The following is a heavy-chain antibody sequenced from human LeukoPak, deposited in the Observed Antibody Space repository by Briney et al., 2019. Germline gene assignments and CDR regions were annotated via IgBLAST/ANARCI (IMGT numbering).Heavy chain of an antibody. CDR2: INPSGGST. CDR1: GYTFTSYY. D-gene: IGHD4-17*01. CDR3: ARGDYGDTRRYYYMDV. J-gene: IGHJ6*03. Sequence: GASVKVSCKASGYTFTSYYMHWVRQAPGQGLEWMGIINPSGGSTSYAQKFQGRVTMTRDTSTSTVYMELSSLRSEDTAVYYCARGDYGDTRRYYYMDVWGKGTTVTVSS. V-gene: IGHV1-46*01.